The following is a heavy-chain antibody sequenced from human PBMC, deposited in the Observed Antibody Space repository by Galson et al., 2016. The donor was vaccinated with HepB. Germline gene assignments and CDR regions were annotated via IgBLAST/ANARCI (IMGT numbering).Heavy chain of an antibody. Sequence: PALVKPTQTLTLTCTLSGFSLSTSGMSVSWIRQPPGKALEWVARIDWDDDKYYSTSLRSRLTISKDTSKTQVGLTMTNMDPVDTATYYCARPYCTGAGCYYDAFAIWGQGTMVTVSS. CDR1: GFSLSTSGMS. V-gene: IGHV2-70*10. J-gene: IGHJ3*02. CDR2: IDWDDDK. CDR3: ARPYCTGAGCYYDAFAI. D-gene: IGHD2-8*02.